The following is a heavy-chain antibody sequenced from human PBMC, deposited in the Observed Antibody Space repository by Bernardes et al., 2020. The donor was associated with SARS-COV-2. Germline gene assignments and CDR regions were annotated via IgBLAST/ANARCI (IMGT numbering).Heavy chain of an antibody. J-gene: IGHJ4*02. D-gene: IGHD2-21*01. V-gene: IGHV3-23*01. Sequence: GGSLRLSCAASGFTFSHFAMSWVRQAPGKGLEWVSAISGSGTSTYHADSVKGRFTVSRDNSKNTLYLQMNSLRAEDTAVYFCAKDRKVIHGYYFDSWGLGTLVTVSS. CDR1: GFTFSHFA. CDR2: ISGSGTST. CDR3: AKDRKVIHGYYFDS.